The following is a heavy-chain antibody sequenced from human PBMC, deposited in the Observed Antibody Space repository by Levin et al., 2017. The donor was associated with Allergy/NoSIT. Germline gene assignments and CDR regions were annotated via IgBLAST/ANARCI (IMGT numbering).Heavy chain of an antibody. CDR2: IYYSCST. Sequence: SLTLSLPCTFSGGSISSGNYFWAWIRQHPGKGLEWIGYIYYSCSTFYNPSLKGRLTISVDTTKRLLSLNLTSLTAADTAVYYCARAPSVGMGFYFDYWGRGTLVTVSS. V-gene: IGHV4-31*03. J-gene: IGHJ4*02. CDR1: GGSISSGNYF. D-gene: IGHD2-15*01. CDR3: ARAPSVGMGFYFDY.